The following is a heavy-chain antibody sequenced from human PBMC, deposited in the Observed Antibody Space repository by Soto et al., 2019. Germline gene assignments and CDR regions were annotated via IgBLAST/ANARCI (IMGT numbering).Heavy chain of an antibody. V-gene: IGHV4-30-4*01. J-gene: IGHJ4*02. D-gene: IGHD3-10*01. CDR1: GGSISSGDYY. CDR3: AREGGGGELPEDY. Sequence: PSETLSLTCTVSGGSISSGDYYWSWIRQPPGKGLEWIGYIYYSGSTYYNPSLKSRVTISVDTSKNQFSLKLSSVTAADTAVYYCAREGGGGELPEDYWGQGTLVTVSS. CDR2: IYYSGST.